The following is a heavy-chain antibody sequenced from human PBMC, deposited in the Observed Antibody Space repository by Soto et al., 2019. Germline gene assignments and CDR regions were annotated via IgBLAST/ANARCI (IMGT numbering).Heavy chain of an antibody. V-gene: IGHV1-18*01. CDR1: GYTFTDYG. Sequence: QGQLVQSGVEVKKPGDSVTVSCKASGYTFTDYGISWVRQAHGQGLEWMGWISAYNGNTNYAQNLQDRVTMTTDTSTSTAYMELRSLRSDDTAVYYCARDRSTHDYWGQLTLIAVSS. CDR2: ISAYNGNT. CDR3: ARDRSTHDY. D-gene: IGHD1-1*01. J-gene: IGHJ4*02.